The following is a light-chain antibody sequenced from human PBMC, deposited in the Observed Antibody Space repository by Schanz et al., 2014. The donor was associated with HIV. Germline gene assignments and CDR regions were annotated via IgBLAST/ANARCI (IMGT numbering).Light chain of an antibody. CDR3: CSYAGSYTFVV. V-gene: IGLV2-11*01. CDR1: RSDVGSYNY. CDR2: DGT. Sequence: QSALTQPRSVSGSPGQSVTISCTGTRSDVGSYNYVSRYQQRPGKAPKLMIYDGTKRPSGVPDRFSGSKSGNTASLTISGLQAEDEADYYCCSYAGSYTFVVFGGGTKLTVL. J-gene: IGLJ3*02.